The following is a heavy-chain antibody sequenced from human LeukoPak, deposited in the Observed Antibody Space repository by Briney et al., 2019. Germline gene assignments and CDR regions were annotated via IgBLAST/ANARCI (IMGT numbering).Heavy chain of an antibody. V-gene: IGHV4-59*01. J-gene: IGHJ3*02. Sequence: PGGSLRLSCAASGFTFSSYAMSWIRQPPGKGLEWIGYIYYSGSTNYNPSLKSRVTISVDTSKNQFSLKLSSVTAADTAVYYCARVVARGAFDIWGQGTMVTVSS. D-gene: IGHD2-15*01. CDR2: IYYSGST. CDR1: GFTFSSYA. CDR3: ARVVARGAFDI.